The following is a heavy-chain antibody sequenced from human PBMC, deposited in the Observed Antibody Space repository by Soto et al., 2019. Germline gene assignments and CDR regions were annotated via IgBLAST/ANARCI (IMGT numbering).Heavy chain of an antibody. J-gene: IGHJ5*02. D-gene: IGHD3-16*01. Sequence: EVQLLESGGDVVRPGGFLRLSCAASGFTFSSYAMGWVRQAPGKGLEWVAGVSRAGTYTFYADSVRGRFSISRDNSRDTVDLYMNALRGDGTGVYFCVKYTVTEDLGESWGQGTLVSVSS. V-gene: IGHV3-23*01. CDR3: VKYTVTEDLGES. CDR1: GFTFSSYA. CDR2: VSRAGTYT.